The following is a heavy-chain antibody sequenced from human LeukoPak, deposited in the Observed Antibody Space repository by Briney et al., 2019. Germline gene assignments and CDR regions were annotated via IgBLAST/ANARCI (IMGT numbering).Heavy chain of an antibody. V-gene: IGHV1-18*01. CDR2: ISAYNGNT. Sequence: ASVKVSFKASGYTFTSYGISWVRQAPGQGLEWMGWISAYNGNTNYAQKLQGRVTMTTDTSTSTAYMELRSLRSDDTAVYYCARECVVVVAATLCYYGMDVWGQGTTVTVSS. J-gene: IGHJ6*02. D-gene: IGHD2-15*01. CDR3: ARECVVVVAATLCYYGMDV. CDR1: GYTFTSYG.